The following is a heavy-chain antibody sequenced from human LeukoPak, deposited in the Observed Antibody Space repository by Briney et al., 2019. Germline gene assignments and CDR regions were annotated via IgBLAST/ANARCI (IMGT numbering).Heavy chain of an antibody. CDR2: ISYDGSNK. D-gene: IGHD5-18*01. J-gene: IGHJ4*02. V-gene: IGHV3-30-3*01. Sequence: GGSLRLSCAASGFTFSSYAMHWVRQAPGKGLEWVAVISYDGSNKYYADSVKGRFTISRDNSKNTLYLQMNSLRDEDTAVYYCARDSGYSYADDYWGQGTLVTVSS. CDR1: GFTFSSYA. CDR3: ARDSGYSYADDY.